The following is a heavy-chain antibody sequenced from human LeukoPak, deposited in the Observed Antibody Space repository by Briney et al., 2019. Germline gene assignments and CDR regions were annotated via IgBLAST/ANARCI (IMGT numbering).Heavy chain of an antibody. CDR2: ISSSGSTI. CDR3: ARVGSSSGRSWFDP. Sequence: AGSLRLSCAASEFTFSNYAMNWVRQAPGKGLEWVSYISSSGSTIYYADSVKGRFTISRDNAKNSLYLQMNSLRAETTAVYYCARVGSSSGRSWFDPWGQGTLVRVSS. V-gene: IGHV3-48*03. J-gene: IGHJ5*02. CDR1: EFTFSNYA. D-gene: IGHD6-19*01.